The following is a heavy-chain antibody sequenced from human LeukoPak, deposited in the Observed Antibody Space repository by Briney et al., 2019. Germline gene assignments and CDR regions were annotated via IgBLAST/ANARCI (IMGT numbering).Heavy chain of an antibody. CDR2: ISGSGGGA. D-gene: IGHD1-26*01. J-gene: IGHJ4*02. V-gene: IGHV3-23*01. Sequence: GGSLRLSCAASGFTFSNFAMSCVRQAPGKGLEWVSAISGSGGGAYYADSVKGRFTISRDNSKNTLYLQMNSLRAEDTAVYYCAKYHSGSLDYWGQGTLVTVSS. CDR3: AKYHSGSLDY. CDR1: GFTFSNFA.